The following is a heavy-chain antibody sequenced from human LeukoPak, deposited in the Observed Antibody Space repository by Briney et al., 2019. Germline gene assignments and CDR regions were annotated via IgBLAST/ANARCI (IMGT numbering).Heavy chain of an antibody. Sequence: GGSLRLSCAGSGFKFDDYAINWVRQAQGKGLEWVSLITGDGGGTYYADSVKGRFTISRDNSRNSVYLEMNSLRTEDTALYYCAKDTRDSSGWDYWGQGTLVTVSS. CDR1: GFKFDDYA. V-gene: IGHV3-43*02. CDR3: AKDTRDSSGWDY. D-gene: IGHD6-13*01. J-gene: IGHJ4*02. CDR2: ITGDGGGT.